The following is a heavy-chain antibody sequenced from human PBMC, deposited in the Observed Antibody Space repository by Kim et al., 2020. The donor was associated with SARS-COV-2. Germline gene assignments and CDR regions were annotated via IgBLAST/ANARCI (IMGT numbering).Heavy chain of an antibody. J-gene: IGHJ5*02. CDR1: GGSFSGYY. Sequence: SETLSLTCAVYGGSFSGYYWSWIRQPPGKGLEWIGEINHSGSTNYYPSLKSRVTITVETSKNQFSLQLSSVTAADKAVYYCSRGDYCSSTSCYEGWVWFDPWGQGTLVTVSS. CDR3: SRGDYCSSTSCYEGWVWFDP. CDR2: INHSGST. D-gene: IGHD2-2*01. V-gene: IGHV4-34*01.